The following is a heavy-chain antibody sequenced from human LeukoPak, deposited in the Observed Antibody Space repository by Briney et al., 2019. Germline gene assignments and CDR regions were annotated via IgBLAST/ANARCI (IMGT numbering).Heavy chain of an antibody. CDR1: GYTFTIYG. J-gene: IGHJ3*02. CDR2: LSAYSGNT. V-gene: IGHV1-18*01. CDR3: ARGEFPLDAFDI. D-gene: IGHD3-10*01. Sequence: RASVKVSCKASGYTFTIYGLNWVRQAPGQGLEWMGWLSAYSGNTNYAQNLQDRVTMTTDTSTSTAYMELTNLRSDDTAVYYCARGEFPLDAFDIWGQGTMVTVSS.